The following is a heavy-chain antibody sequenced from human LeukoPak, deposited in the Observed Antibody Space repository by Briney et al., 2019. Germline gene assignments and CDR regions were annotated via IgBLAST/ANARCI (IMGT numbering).Heavy chain of an antibody. D-gene: IGHD3-10*01. V-gene: IGHV4-4*07. J-gene: IGHJ5*02. CDR1: GVSISSYY. CDR3: ARGITMVRGSQAWFDP. CDR2: IYTSGST. Sequence: SETLSLTCTVSGVSISSYYWSWIRQPPGKGLEWIGRIYTSGSTNYNPSLKSRVTMSVDTSKNQFSLKLSSVTAADTAVYYCARGITMVRGSQAWFDPWGQGTLVTVSS.